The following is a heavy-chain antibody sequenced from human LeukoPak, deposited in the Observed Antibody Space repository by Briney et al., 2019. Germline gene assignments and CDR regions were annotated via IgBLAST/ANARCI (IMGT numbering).Heavy chain of an antibody. J-gene: IGHJ4*02. V-gene: IGHV1-2*02. CDR1: GYTFTCYY. D-gene: IGHD1-26*01. CDR3: ARVGAHHLPFDF. CDR2: INPNSGGT. Sequence: GASVKVSCKASGYTFTCYYMHWVRQAPGQGLEWMGWINPNSGGTNYDQKFQGRVTMTRDTSISAAYMELSILRSDDTAVYYCARVGAHHLPFDFWGQETLVTVSS.